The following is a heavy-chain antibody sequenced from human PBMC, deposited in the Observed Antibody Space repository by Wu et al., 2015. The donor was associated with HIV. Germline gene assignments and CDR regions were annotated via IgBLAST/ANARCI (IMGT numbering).Heavy chain of an antibody. CDR3: ARDGGGIDGDDY. D-gene: IGHD3-16*01. CDR2: ISAYNGNT. Sequence: QVQLVQSGAEVKKPGASVKVSCKASGYTFTSYGISWVRPAPGQGLEWMGWISAYNGNTNYAQKLQGRVTTTADESTSTAFMEINSLRSDDTAVYYCARDGGGIDGDDYWGQGTRVIVSS. J-gene: IGHJ4*02. CDR1: GYTFTSYG. V-gene: IGHV1-18*01.